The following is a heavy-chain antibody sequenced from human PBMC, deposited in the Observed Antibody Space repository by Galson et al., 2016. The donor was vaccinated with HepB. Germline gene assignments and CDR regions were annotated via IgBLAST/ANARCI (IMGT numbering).Heavy chain of an antibody. Sequence: SLRLSCAASGFTFSSYAMSWVRQAPGKGLEWVSAISGSGGSTYYADSVKGRFTISRDNSKNTLYLQMNSLRAEDTAVYYCAKSFYGDLYHYYYYGMDVWGQGTTVTFSS. D-gene: IGHD4-17*01. J-gene: IGHJ6*02. V-gene: IGHV3-23*01. CDR3: AKSFYGDLYHYYYYGMDV. CDR2: ISGSGGST. CDR1: GFTFSSYA.